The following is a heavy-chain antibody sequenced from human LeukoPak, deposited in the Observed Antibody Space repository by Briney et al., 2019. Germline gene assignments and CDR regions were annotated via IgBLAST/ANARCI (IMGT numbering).Heavy chain of an antibody. CDR2: IYYSGST. J-gene: IGHJ4*01. CDR1: GGSISSYY. CDR3: ARRGSSGWYADFDY. Sequence: PSETLSLTCIVSGGSISSYYWSWLRQPPGKGLEWIGYIYYSGSTKYNPSLKSRVTISVDTSKNHLSLKVTSVTAADTAVYYCARRGSSGWYADFDYWGHGTLVTVSS. D-gene: IGHD6-19*01. V-gene: IGHV4-59*08.